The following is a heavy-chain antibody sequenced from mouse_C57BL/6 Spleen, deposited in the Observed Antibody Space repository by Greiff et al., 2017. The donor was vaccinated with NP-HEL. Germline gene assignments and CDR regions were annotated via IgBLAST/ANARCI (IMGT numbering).Heavy chain of an antibody. CDR1: GYTFTDYV. CDR3: TRGGELCFDY. D-gene: IGHD1-3*01. J-gene: IGHJ2*01. Sequence: VQLVESGAELVRPGASVTLSCKASGYTFTDYVMHWVKQTPVHGLEWIGAIDPETGGTAYNQKFKGKAILTADKSSSTAYMELRSLTSEDSAVYYCTRGGELCFDYWGQGTTLTVSS. CDR2: IDPETGGT. V-gene: IGHV1-15*01.